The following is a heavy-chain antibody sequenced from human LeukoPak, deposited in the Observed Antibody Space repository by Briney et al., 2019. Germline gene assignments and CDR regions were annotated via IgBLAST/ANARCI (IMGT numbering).Heavy chain of an antibody. Sequence: GGSLRLSCAASGFTFSSYAMSWVRQAPGKGLEWVSSIGGSGGSTYYADSVKGRFTISRDNSKNTLYLQMNSLRAEDTAVYYRAKVETAAAATLRGFDYWGQETLVTVSS. V-gene: IGHV3-23*01. CDR2: IGGSGGST. D-gene: IGHD6-13*01. J-gene: IGHJ4*02. CDR1: GFTFSSYA. CDR3: AKVETAAAATLRGFDY.